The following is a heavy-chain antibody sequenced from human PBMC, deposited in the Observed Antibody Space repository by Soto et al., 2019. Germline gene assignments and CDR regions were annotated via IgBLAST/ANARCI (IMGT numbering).Heavy chain of an antibody. CDR3: ARKDKSGYFNGFDP. CDR1: GYRFTSYW. CDR2: IFPSDSDT. D-gene: IGHD3-22*01. J-gene: IGHJ5*02. V-gene: IGHV5-51*01. Sequence: GESLKISCRTSGYRFTSYWIARVRQMPGKGLEWMGIIFPSDSDTRYSPSFQGQVTISADRSTSTVFLQWASLKASDTAVYFCARKDKSGYFNGFDPWGQGTLVTVSS.